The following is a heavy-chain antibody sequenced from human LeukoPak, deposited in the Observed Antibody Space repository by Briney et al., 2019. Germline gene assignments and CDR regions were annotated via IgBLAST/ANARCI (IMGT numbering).Heavy chain of an antibody. Sequence: GASVKVSCRTSGYTFTSYGISWVRQAPGQGLEWMGWISAYNGNTNYAQKLQGRVTMTTDTSTSTAYMELRSLRSDDTAVYYCARDPPFAAAGTKVDNWNDIDYWGQGTLVTVSS. J-gene: IGHJ4*02. V-gene: IGHV1-18*01. D-gene: IGHD1-20*01. CDR1: GYTFTSYG. CDR2: ISAYNGNT. CDR3: ARDPPFAAAGTKVDNWNDIDY.